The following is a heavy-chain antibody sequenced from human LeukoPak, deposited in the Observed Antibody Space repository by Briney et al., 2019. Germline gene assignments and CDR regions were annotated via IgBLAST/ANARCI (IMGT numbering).Heavy chain of an antibody. V-gene: IGHV3-30*03. Sequence: GRSLRLSCAASGFTFSSYGMHWVRQAPGKGLEWVAVISYDGSNKYYADSVKGRFTISRDISKNTLYLQMNSLRAEDTAVYYCARGTTGTTPDDAFDIWGQGTMATVSS. D-gene: IGHD1-1*01. CDR1: GFTFSSYG. J-gene: IGHJ3*02. CDR2: ISYDGSNK. CDR3: ARGTTGTTPDDAFDI.